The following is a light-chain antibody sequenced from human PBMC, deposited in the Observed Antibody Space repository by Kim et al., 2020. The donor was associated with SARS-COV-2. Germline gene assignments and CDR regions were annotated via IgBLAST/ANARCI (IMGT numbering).Light chain of an antibody. CDR1: NIGSKS. V-gene: IGLV3-21*04. CDR2: YDS. CDR3: QVWDSSSDHV. Sequence: VAPGKTARITCGGNNIGSKSVHWYQQKPGQAPVLVIYYDSDRPSGIPERFSGSNSGNTATLTISRVEAGDEADFYCQVWDSSSDHVFGTGTKVTVL. J-gene: IGLJ1*01.